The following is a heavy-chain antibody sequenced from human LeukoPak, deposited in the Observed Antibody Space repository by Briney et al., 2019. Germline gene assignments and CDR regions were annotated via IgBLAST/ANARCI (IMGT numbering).Heavy chain of an antibody. Sequence: SETLSLTCTVSGGSISSGDYYWSWIRQPPGKGLEWIGYIYYSGSTYYNPSLKSRVTISVDTPKNQFSLKLSSVTAADTAVYYCARDSRAGITMVRGVIPQSNYHYYYNGMDVWGQGTTVTVSS. D-gene: IGHD3-10*01. CDR3: ARDSRAGITMVRGVIPQSNYHYYYNGMDV. J-gene: IGHJ6*02. CDR1: GGSISSGDYY. V-gene: IGHV4-30-4*01. CDR2: IYYSGST.